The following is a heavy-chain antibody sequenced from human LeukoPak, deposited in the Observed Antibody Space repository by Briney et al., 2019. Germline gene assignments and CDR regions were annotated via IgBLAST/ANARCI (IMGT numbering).Heavy chain of an antibody. J-gene: IGHJ4*02. Sequence: GGSLRLSCAASGFTFSSYSMNWVRQAPGKGLEWVSYISSSSSTIYYADSVKGRFTISRDNAKNSLCLQMNSLRAEDTAVYYCARGPRGPPWIQLWTYDYWGQGTLVTVSS. D-gene: IGHD5-18*01. CDR2: ISSSSSTI. CDR1: GFTFSSYS. V-gene: IGHV3-48*01. CDR3: ARGPRGPPWIQLWTYDY.